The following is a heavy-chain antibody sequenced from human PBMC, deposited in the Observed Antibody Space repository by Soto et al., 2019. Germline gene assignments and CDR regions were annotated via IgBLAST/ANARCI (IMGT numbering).Heavy chain of an antibody. D-gene: IGHD1-26*01. J-gene: IGHJ4*02. Sequence: QVQLVQSGAEVKKPGSSVKVSCKASGGTFSSYAISWVRQAPGQGLEWMGGIIPIFGTATYAQKFQGRVTITADKSTSTAYMELSSLRSEDTAVYYCARDSGGVIVGATSFDYWGQGTLVTVSS. V-gene: IGHV1-69*06. CDR1: GGTFSSYA. CDR3: ARDSGGVIVGATSFDY. CDR2: IIPIFGTA.